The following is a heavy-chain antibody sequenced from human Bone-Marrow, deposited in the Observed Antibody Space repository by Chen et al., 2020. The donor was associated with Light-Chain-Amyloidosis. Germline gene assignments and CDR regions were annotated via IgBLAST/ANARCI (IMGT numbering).Heavy chain of an antibody. J-gene: IGHJ5*02. D-gene: IGHD3-16*01. V-gene: IGHV4-59*01. Sequence: QVQLQESGPGLVKPLETLSLTCTVSGASITDYYWSWIRQPPGKGLEWLAYIYHNGRTNYNPSLKNRVTISADTSKNQISLTLTSVIAADTAVYYCAKGLPIWDTAHNWFDPWGQGNLVTVSS. CDR1: GASITDYY. CDR2: IYHNGRT. CDR3: AKGLPIWDTAHNWFDP.